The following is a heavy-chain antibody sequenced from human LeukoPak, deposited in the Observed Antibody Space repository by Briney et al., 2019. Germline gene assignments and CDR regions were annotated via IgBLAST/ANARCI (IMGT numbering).Heavy chain of an antibody. CDR3: ARGLPWLREDAFDI. Sequence: SETLSLTCTVSGGSISSGGYYWSWIRQHPGKGLEWIGYIYYSGSTYYNPSLKSRVTISVDTSKNQFSLKLSSVTAADTAEYYCARGLPWLREDAFDIWGQGTMVTVSS. CDR2: IYYSGST. V-gene: IGHV4-31*03. D-gene: IGHD5-12*01. CDR1: GGSISSGGYY. J-gene: IGHJ3*02.